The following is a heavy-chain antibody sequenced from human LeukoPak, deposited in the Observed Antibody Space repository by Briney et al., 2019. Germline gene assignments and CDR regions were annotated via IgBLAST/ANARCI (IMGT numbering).Heavy chain of an antibody. Sequence: GGSLRLSCAASGFTFDDYAMHWVRQAPGKGLEWVSGISWNSGSIGYADSVKGRFTISRDNVKNSLYLQMNSLRGDDTAMYYCARDSPTASVWGLWGQGTLVTVSS. D-gene: IGHD3-16*01. CDR2: ISWNSGSI. J-gene: IGHJ4*02. CDR1: GFTFDDYA. CDR3: ARDSPTASVWGL. V-gene: IGHV3-9*01.